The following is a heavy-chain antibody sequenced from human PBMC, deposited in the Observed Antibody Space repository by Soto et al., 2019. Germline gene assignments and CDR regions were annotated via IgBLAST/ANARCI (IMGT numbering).Heavy chain of an antibody. V-gene: IGHV4-4*07. CDR2: IYISGTT. D-gene: IGHD5-12*01. CDR3: ATNVDIVATGTGFDY. CDR1: CGSISGHY. J-gene: IGHJ4*02. Sequence: SETLSPGCRVSCGSISGHYWSWIRLPAGRRLQWVGRIYISGTTNYNPSLKSRVLMSVDTDMNSFSLTLDSVTAADTAVYYCATNVDIVATGTGFDYWGRGVLVTVSS.